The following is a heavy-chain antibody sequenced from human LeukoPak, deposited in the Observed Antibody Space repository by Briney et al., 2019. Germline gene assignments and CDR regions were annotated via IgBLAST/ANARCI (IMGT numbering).Heavy chain of an antibody. D-gene: IGHD2/OR15-2a*01. CDR3: VSFYEAY. V-gene: IGHV3-74*01. J-gene: IGHJ4*02. CDR1: GNYW. Sequence: GGSLRLSCAASGNYWMHWVRQAPGKGLVWVSHINSDGSWTSYADSVKGRFTISKDNAKNTVYLQMNSLRAEDTAVYYCVSFYEAYWGRGTLVTV. CDR2: INSDGSWT.